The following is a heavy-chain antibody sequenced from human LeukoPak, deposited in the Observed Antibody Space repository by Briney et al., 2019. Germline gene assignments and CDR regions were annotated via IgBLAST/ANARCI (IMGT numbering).Heavy chain of an antibody. CDR3: ARSGGRPAAIRQHYYYYGMDV. CDR1: GYTFTSYG. J-gene: IGHJ6*02. D-gene: IGHD2-2*02. Sequence: AASVKVSCKASGYTFTSYGISWVRQAPGQGLEWMGWISAYNGNTNYAQKLQGRVTMTTDTSTSTAYMELRSLRSDDTAVYYCARSGGRPAAIRQHYYYYGMDVWGQGTTVTVSS. V-gene: IGHV1-18*01. CDR2: ISAYNGNT.